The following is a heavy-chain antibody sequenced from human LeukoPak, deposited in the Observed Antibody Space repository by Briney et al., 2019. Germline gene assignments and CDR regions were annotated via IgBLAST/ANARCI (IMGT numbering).Heavy chain of an antibody. Sequence: SVKVSCKASGGTFSSYAISRVRQAPGQGLEWMGGIIPIFGTANYAQKFQGRVTITADESTSTAYMELSSLRSEDTAVYYCAHLDHYYYYGMDVWGQGTTVTVSS. CDR2: IIPIFGTA. V-gene: IGHV1-69*13. CDR3: AHLDHYYYYGMDV. CDR1: GGTFSSYA. J-gene: IGHJ6*02.